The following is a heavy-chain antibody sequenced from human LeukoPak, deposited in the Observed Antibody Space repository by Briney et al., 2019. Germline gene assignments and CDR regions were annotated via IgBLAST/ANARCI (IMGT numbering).Heavy chain of an antibody. Sequence: GGSLRLSCAASGVTFSNSAMSWVRQAPGKGLEWVSTLSGSGITTYYADSVKGRFTISRDNSKNTLYLQMNSLRAEDAAVYYCAKGIYSSGWSYFDYWRHGTLVTVSS. CDR1: GVTFSNSA. V-gene: IGHV3-23*01. D-gene: IGHD6-19*01. CDR3: AKGIYSSGWSYFDY. J-gene: IGHJ4*01. CDR2: LSGSGITT.